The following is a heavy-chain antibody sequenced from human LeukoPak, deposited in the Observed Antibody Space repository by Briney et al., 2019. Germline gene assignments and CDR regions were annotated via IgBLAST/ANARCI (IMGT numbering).Heavy chain of an antibody. J-gene: IGHJ6*03. CDR2: MYYSGTT. D-gene: IGHD2-15*01. V-gene: IGHV4-39*07. CDR3: ARVVVQSPPDYYYYYMDV. CDR1: GGSISNRSYY. Sequence: SETLSLTCTVSGGSISNRSYYWGWIRQSPGKGLEWIGTMYYSGTTYYNPSLKSRVTISVDTSKNQFSLKLSSVTAADTAVYYCARVVVQSPPDYYYYYMDVWGKGTTVTVSS.